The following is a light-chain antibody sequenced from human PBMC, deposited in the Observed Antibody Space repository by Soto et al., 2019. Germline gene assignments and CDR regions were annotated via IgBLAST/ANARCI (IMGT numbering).Light chain of an antibody. J-gene: IGKJ4*01. CDR1: QSVTDSF. Sequence: EIVLTQSPGTLSLSPGERATLSCRASQSVTDSFLAWYQQRPGQAPRLLMYGASTRATGIPARFSGSGSGTEFTLTISSLQSEDSAVYYCQQLNSYPLTFGGGTKVDIK. CDR3: QQLNSYPLT. V-gene: IGKV3-15*01. CDR2: GAS.